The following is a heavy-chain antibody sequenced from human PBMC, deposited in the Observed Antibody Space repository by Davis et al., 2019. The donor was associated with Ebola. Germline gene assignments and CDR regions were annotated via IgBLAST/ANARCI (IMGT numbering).Heavy chain of an antibody. V-gene: IGHV3-9*01. J-gene: IGHJ3*02. D-gene: IGHD5-12*01. CDR1: GFTFDDYA. CDR2: ISWNSGSI. Sequence: SLKISCAASGFTFDDYAMHWVRQAPGKGLEWVSGISWNSGSIGYADSVKGRFTISRDNAKNSLYLQMNSLRAEDTALYYCAKDIVATINGAFDIWGQGTMVTVSS. CDR3: AKDIVATINGAFDI.